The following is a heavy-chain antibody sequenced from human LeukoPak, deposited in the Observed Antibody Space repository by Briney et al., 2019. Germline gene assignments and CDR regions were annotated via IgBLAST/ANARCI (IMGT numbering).Heavy chain of an antibody. CDR3: AMAEVGASGGEAFDI. CDR2: ISAYNGNT. Sequence: ASVKVSCKASGYTFTSYGISWVRQAPGQGLEWMGWISAYNGNTNYAQKLQGRVTMTTDTFTSTAYMELRSLRSDDTAVYYCAMAEVGASGGEAFDIWGQGTMVTVS. CDR1: GYTFTSYG. J-gene: IGHJ3*02. V-gene: IGHV1-18*01. D-gene: IGHD1-26*01.